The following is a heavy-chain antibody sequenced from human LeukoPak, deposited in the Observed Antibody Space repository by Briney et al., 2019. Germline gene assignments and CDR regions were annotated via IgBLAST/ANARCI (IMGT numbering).Heavy chain of an antibody. J-gene: IGHJ4*02. CDR3: ARPYCSAGNCYSNFDS. Sequence: PSETLSLTCAVYGGSFSNYYWSWIRQPPGKELEWIGEINHSGSTNYNPSLKSRVTISVDTSKKQFSLKLSSVTAADTAVYYCARPYCSAGNCYSNFDSWGQGTLVTVSS. CDR1: GGSFSNYY. D-gene: IGHD2-15*01. CDR2: INHSGST. V-gene: IGHV4-34*01.